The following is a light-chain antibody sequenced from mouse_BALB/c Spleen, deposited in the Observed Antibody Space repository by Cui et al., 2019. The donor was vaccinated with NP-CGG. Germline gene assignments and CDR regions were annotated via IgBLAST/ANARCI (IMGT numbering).Light chain of an antibody. CDR3: ALWYSNHWV. J-gene: IGLJ1*01. CDR2: GTN. CDR1: TGAVTTSNY. V-gene: IGLV1*01. Sequence: QAVVTQASALTTSPGETVTFTCRSSTGAVTTSNYANWVQEKPDHLFTGLIGGTNNRAPGVPGRFSGSLIGDKAALTITGAQTEDEAIYFCALWYSNHWVFGGGTKLTVL.